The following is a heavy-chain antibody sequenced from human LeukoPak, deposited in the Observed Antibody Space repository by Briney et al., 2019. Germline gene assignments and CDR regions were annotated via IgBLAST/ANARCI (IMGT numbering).Heavy chain of an antibody. V-gene: IGHV4-59*01. CDR1: GGSISSYY. J-gene: IGHJ3*02. Sequence: ASETLSLTCSVSGGSISSYYWSWIRQPPGKGLEWIGDIRYSGSTNYNPSLKSRVTISVDTSKNQFSLKLSSVTAADTAVHYCARVDCGGDCFSATNAFDIWGQGTVVTVSS. CDR2: IRYSGST. CDR3: ARVDCGGDCFSATNAFDI. D-gene: IGHD2-21*02.